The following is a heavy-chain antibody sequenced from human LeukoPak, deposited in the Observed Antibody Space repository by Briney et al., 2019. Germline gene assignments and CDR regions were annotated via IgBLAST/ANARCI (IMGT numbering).Heavy chain of an antibody. CDR2: ISNGGDP. V-gene: IGHV3-53*01. J-gene: IGHJ4*02. D-gene: IGHD2/OR15-2a*01. Sequence: PGGPLTLSCAASGFVVTANYLAWARQAPGKGLEWVSTISNGGDPFYGDSVKGRSTISRDESTNTFSLQLDSLRVEDMGVYYCALLSGGTFDYWGQGTQVTVAS. CDR1: GFVVTANY. CDR3: ALLSGGTFDY.